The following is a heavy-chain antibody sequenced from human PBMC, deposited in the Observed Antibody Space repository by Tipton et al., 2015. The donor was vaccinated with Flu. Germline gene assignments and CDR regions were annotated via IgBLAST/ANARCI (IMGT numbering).Heavy chain of an antibody. Sequence: TLSLTCTVSGGSISSYYWSWIRQPPGKGLEWIGYIYYSGSTNYNPSLKSRVTISVDTSKNQFSLKLSSVTAADTAVYYCARQGNDDAFDIWGQGTMVTVSS. CDR2: IYYSGST. D-gene: IGHD1-1*01. CDR3: ARQGNDDAFDI. J-gene: IGHJ3*02. V-gene: IGHV4-59*08. CDR1: GGSISSYY.